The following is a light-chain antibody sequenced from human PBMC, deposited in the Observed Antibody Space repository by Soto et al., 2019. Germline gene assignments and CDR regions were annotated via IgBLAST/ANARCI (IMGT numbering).Light chain of an antibody. J-gene: IGLJ1*01. Sequence: QSVLTQPPSVSAAPGQKVTISCSGSSTNIGNNYVSWYQQLPGTAPKLLIYDNNKRPSGIPDRFSGSKSGTSATLGITGLQTGDEADYYCGTWDSSLSEGVFGPGTKLTVL. CDR1: STNIGNNY. CDR3: GTWDSSLSEGV. CDR2: DNN. V-gene: IGLV1-51*01.